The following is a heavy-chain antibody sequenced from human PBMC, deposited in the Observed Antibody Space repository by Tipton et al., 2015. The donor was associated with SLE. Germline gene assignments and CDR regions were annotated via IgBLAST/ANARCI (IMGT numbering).Heavy chain of an antibody. J-gene: IGHJ3*02. D-gene: IGHD6-13*01. Sequence: SPSFQGHVTISADKSISTAYLQWSSLKASDTAMYYCARLDGSSWYEGGAFDIWGQGTMVTVSS. CDR3: ARLDGSSWYEGGAFDI. V-gene: IGHV5-10-1*01.